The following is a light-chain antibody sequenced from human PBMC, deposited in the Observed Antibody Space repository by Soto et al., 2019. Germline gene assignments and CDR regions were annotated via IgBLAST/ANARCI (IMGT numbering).Light chain of an antibody. CDR3: VLYMAGGISV. J-gene: IGLJ3*02. Sequence: QTVVTQEPSFPVSPGGTVTLTCGLSSGSVSTNYYPSWYQQTPGQAPRTLIYSTNTRSSGVPDRFSGSILGNKAALTITGAQAEDESDYYCVLYMAGGISVFGGGTKLTVL. V-gene: IGLV8-61*01. CDR1: SGSVSTNYY. CDR2: STN.